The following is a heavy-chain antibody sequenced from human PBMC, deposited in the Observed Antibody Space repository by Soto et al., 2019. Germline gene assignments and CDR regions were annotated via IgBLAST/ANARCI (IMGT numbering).Heavy chain of an antibody. Sequence: GGSLRLSSAASGYTFSSYGMHWVRQAPGKGLEWVAVISYDGSNKYYADSVKGRFTISRDNSKNTLYLQMNSLRAEDTAVYYCAKDLKRYDSSGYYDYWGQGTLVTVSS. D-gene: IGHD3-22*01. CDR2: ISYDGSNK. CDR3: AKDLKRYDSSGYYDY. V-gene: IGHV3-30*18. CDR1: GYTFSSYG. J-gene: IGHJ4*02.